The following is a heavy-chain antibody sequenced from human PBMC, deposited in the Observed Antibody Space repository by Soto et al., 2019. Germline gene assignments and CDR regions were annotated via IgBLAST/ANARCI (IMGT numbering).Heavy chain of an antibody. Sequence: GGSLRLSCAASGFNFNDYAMSWVRQAPGKGLEWVAVISGNGGFIYYADFVKGRFTVSRDNSKNTVYLQMSNLGSEDTAVYYCAKAQEGDMTLLIVVTYGMDVWGQGTTVTVSS. CDR3: AKAQEGDMTLLIVVTYGMDV. J-gene: IGHJ6*02. CDR1: GFNFNDYA. D-gene: IGHD2-8*01. CDR2: ISGNGGFI. V-gene: IGHV3-23*01.